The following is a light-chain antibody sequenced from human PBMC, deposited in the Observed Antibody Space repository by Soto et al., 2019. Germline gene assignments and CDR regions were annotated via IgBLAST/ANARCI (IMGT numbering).Light chain of an antibody. V-gene: IGLV2-14*01. CDR1: SSDIGGYKY. CDR2: DVS. J-gene: IGLJ1*01. CDR3: SSYTSINTRV. Sequence: SVLTQPASVSGSPGQSITISCTGTSSDIGGYKYVSWYQQKPDKAPKLMIYDVSYRPSGVSDRFSGSKSGNTASLTISGLQAEDEADYYCSSYTSINTRVFGTGTKV.